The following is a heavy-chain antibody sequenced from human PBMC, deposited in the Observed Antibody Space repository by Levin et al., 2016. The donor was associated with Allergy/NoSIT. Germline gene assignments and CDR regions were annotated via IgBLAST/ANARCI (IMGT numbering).Heavy chain of an antibody. V-gene: IGHV4-34*01. J-gene: IGHJ6*03. CDR3: RFLEWLFPYYYYMDV. CDR2: INHSGST. D-gene: IGHD3-3*01. CDR1: GASFSGYY. Sequence: SETLSVTCAFYGASFSGYYWSWIRQPPGKGLEWIGEINHSGSTNYNPSLKSRVTISVDTSKNQFSLKLSSVTAADTAVKVLRFLEWLFPYYYYMDVWGKGTTVTVSS.